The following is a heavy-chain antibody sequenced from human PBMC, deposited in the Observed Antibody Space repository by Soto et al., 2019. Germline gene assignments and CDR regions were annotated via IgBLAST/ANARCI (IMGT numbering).Heavy chain of an antibody. V-gene: IGHV1-69*02. D-gene: IGHD2-2*02. Sequence: SVKVSCKASGGTFSSYTISWVRQAPGQGLEWMGRIIPILGIANYAQKFQGRVTITADKSTSTAYMELSSLRSEDTAVYYCARTHVYPTNYFDYWGQGTLVTVSS. J-gene: IGHJ4*02. CDR3: ARTHVYPTNYFDY. CDR2: IIPILGIA. CDR1: GGTFSSYT.